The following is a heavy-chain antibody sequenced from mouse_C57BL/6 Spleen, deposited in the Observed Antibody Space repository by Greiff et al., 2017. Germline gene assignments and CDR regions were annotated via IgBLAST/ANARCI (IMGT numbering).Heavy chain of an antibody. CDR3: AREGLLLRRGAWFAY. CDR2: ISYDGSN. V-gene: IGHV3-6*01. D-gene: IGHD1-1*01. CDR1: GYSITSGYY. J-gene: IGHJ3*01. Sequence: DVQLQESGPGLVKPSQSLSLTCSVTGYSITSGYYWNWIRQFPGNKLEWMGYISYDGSNNYNPSLKNRISITRDTSKNQFFLKLNSVTTEDTATYYCAREGLLLRRGAWFAYWGQGTLVTVSA.